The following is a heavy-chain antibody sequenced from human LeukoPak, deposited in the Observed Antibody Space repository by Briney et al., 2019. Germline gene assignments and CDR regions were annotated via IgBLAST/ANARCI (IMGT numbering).Heavy chain of an antibody. CDR3: ARAGGTLDY. CDR1: GGSISSYY. J-gene: IGHJ4*02. CDR2: IYYSGST. V-gene: IGHV4-59*01. Sequence: SETLSLTCTVSGGSISSYYWSWVRQPPGKGLEWIGYIYYSGSTNYNPSLKSRVTISVATSKSQFSLKLSSVTAADTAVYYCARAGGTLDYWGQGNLVTVSS. D-gene: IGHD2-15*01.